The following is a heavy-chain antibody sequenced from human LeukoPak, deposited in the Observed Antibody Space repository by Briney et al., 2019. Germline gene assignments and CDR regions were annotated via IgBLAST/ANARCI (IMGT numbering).Heavy chain of an antibody. D-gene: IGHD3-10*01. Sequence: PGRSLRLSCAASGFTFSSYGMHWVRQAPGKGLEWVAVIWYDGSNKYYADSVKGRFTISRDNSKNTLYLQMNSLRAEDTAVYYCAREFNGRGVRFFDYWGQGTLVTVSS. CDR3: AREFNGRGVRFFDY. V-gene: IGHV3-33*01. CDR2: IWYDGSNK. J-gene: IGHJ4*02. CDR1: GFTFSSYG.